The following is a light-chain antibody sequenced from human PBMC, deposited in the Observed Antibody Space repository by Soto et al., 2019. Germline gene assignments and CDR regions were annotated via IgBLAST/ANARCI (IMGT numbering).Light chain of an antibody. CDR3: QQLNSYPFT. Sequence: DIQLTQSPSFLSASVGDRVTLTFRASQGISSYLAWYQQKPGKAPKLLIYAASTLQSGVPSRFSGSGSGTEFTLTISILQPEDFATYYCQQLNSYPFTFGGGTKVEIK. V-gene: IGKV1-9*01. CDR2: AAS. J-gene: IGKJ4*01. CDR1: QGISSY.